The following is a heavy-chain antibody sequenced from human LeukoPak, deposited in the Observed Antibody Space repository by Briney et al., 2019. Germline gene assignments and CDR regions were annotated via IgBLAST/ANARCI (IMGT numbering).Heavy chain of an antibody. D-gene: IGHD2-15*01. V-gene: IGHV3-11*06. CDR2: ISSSSSYI. CDR1: GFTFSDYY. J-gene: IGHJ5*02. CDR3: ASYTSGSVAAQKPWFDP. Sequence: GGSLRLSCAASGFTFSDYYMSWIRQAPGKGLEWVSSISSSSSYIYYADSVKGRFTIPRDNAKNSLYLQMNSLRAEDTAVYYCASYTSGSVAAQKPWFDPWGQGTLVTVSS.